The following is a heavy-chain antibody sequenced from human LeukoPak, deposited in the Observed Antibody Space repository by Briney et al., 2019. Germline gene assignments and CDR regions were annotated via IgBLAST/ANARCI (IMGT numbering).Heavy chain of an antibody. D-gene: IGHD2/OR15-2a*01. CDR1: GFTFSSYW. J-gene: IGHJ4*02. CDR3: ATGYYRDY. CDR2: INTDGSIT. V-gene: IGHV3-74*01. Sequence: GGSLRLSCAASGFTFSSYWMYWVRQAPGKGLVCVSRINTDGSITNYADSVKGRFTISRDNAKNTLYLQMSSLRVEDTAVYYCATGYYRDYWGQGTLVTVSS.